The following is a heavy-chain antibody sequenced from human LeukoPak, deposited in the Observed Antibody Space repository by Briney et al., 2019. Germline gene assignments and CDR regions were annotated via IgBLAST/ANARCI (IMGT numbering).Heavy chain of an antibody. D-gene: IGHD4-11*01. Sequence: SVKVSCKASGGTFSSYAISGVRQAPGQGLEWMGRIIPIFGTANYAQKFQGRVTITTDESTSTAYMELSSLRSEDTAVYYCARLGDDYSNYLDYWGQGTLVTVSS. V-gene: IGHV1-69*05. CDR2: IIPIFGTA. CDR1: GGTFSSYA. CDR3: ARLGDDYSNYLDY. J-gene: IGHJ4*02.